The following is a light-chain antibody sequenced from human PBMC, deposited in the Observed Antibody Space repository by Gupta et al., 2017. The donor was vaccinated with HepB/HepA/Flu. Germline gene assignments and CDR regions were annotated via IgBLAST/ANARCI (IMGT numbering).Light chain of an antibody. V-gene: IGLV1-44*01. Sequence: QSVLTHPPSASGTPGQRVTISCSGSSSNIGTYTVDWYQQLPGTAPKLLIYSNNQRPSGVPDRFSGSKSGTSASLAISGLQSEDEADYYCAAWDDSLNVLFGGGTKLTVL. CDR3: AAWDDSLNVL. J-gene: IGLJ3*02. CDR1: SSNIGTYT. CDR2: SNN.